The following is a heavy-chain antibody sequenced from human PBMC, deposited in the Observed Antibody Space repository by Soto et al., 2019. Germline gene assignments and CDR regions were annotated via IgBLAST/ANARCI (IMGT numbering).Heavy chain of an antibody. Sequence: PGGSLRLSCAASRITFSSYDMHWVRQAPGKGLEWVAVISYDGSNKYYADSVKGRFTISRDNSKNTLYLQMNSLRAEDTAVYYCANRGDSSGTCHFDNWGQGT. CDR2: ISYDGSNK. CDR3: ANRGDSSGTCHFDN. J-gene: IGHJ4*02. D-gene: IGHD3-22*01. CDR1: RITFSSYD. V-gene: IGHV3-30*18.